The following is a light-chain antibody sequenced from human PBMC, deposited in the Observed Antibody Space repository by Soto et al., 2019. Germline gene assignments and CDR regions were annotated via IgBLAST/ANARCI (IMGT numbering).Light chain of an antibody. CDR1: QSITTW. J-gene: IGKJ1*01. CDR3: QHYKMYSPWT. Sequence: EIQMTQSPYTLSASVGDSVTLTCRSSQSITTWLAWYQQRPGKAPKLLIYDVSSLQSGVPSRFSGSGSGTEFTITISSLQPDDFATYYCQHYKMYSPWTFGQGTKVDI. CDR2: DVS. V-gene: IGKV1-5*01.